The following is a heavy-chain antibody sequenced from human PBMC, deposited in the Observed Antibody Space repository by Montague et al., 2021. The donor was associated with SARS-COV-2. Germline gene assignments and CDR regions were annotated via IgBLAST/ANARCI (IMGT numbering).Heavy chain of an antibody. CDR1: RESFSDYY. CDR2: ISHGADT. V-gene: IGHV4-34*01. D-gene: IGHD1-14*01. J-gene: IGHJ5*02. CDR3: ARDRLVDRARRTGAWIGP. Sequence: SETLSLTCAVYRESFSDYYWTWIRQSPEKGLEWIGEISHGADTNYNPSLKSRVSTSIDTSNNQISLRLYSVTAADTGVYYCARDRLVDRARRTGAWIGPWGQGTLVTVSA.